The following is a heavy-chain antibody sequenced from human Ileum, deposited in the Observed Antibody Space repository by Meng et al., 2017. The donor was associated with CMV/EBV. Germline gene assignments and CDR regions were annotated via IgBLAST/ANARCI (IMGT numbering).Heavy chain of an antibody. J-gene: IGHJ5*02. D-gene: IGHD3-10*01. CDR3: GRGRDYGDL. CDR2: ISSDGGRT. V-gene: IGHV3-64*02. Sequence: LSCAASGYNFRGFAMHWVRQTPGKRLKYVSGISSDGGRTFYGDSVKGRFTISRDNSKDTMFLQMGSLRIEDTAVYYCGRGRDYGDLWGQGTLVTVSS. CDR1: GYNFRGFA.